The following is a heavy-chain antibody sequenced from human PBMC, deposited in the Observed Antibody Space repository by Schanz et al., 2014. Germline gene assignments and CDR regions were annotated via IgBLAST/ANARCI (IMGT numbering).Heavy chain of an antibody. CDR2: ISGSGGST. CDR1: GFSVGNKY. Sequence: EVHLLESGGGLVQPGGSLRLSCAASGFSVGNKYMNWVRQAPGKGLEWVSAISGSGGSTYYADSVRGRFTISRDNAENTLFLQMNSLRAEDTAVYYCARKVVATIGGYYDNWGQGTLVIVSS. CDR3: ARKVVATIGGYYDN. V-gene: IGHV3-23*01. J-gene: IGHJ4*02. D-gene: IGHD5-12*01.